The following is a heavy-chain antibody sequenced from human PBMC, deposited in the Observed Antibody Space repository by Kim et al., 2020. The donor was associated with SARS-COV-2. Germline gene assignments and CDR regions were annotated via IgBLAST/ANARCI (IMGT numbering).Heavy chain of an antibody. V-gene: IGHV4-39*01. J-gene: IGHJ3*02. CDR2: IYYTGSA. CDR1: GGSISSTSYY. CDR3: AGHCDYPIAFDI. D-gene: IGHD4-17*01. Sequence: SETLSLTCSASGGSISSTSYYWGWIRQPPGKGLEWIGSIYYTGSAKYHPSLKSRVTISVDTSKNQCSLKLSSVTDANTAVYYCAGHCDYPIAFDIWGQGTMVTVSS.